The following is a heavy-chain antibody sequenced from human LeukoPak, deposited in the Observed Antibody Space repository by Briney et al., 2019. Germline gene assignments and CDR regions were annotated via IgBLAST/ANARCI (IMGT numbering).Heavy chain of an antibody. V-gene: IGHV5-51*01. CDR1: GYSFTSYW. J-gene: IGHJ6*03. Sequence: GESLKIYCKGSGYSFTSYWIGWVRQMPGKGLEWMGIIYPGDSDTKHSPSFQGQVTISADKSISTAYPQWSSLKASDTVMYYCARLDTMVREISLELYYYYYMDVWGKGTTVTVSS. D-gene: IGHD3-10*01. CDR3: ARLDTMVREISLELYYYYYMDV. CDR2: IYPGDSDT.